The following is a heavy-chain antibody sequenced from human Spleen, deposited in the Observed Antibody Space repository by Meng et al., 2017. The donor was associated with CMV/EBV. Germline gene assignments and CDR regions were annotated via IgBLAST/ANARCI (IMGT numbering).Heavy chain of an antibody. CDR2: ISSSATTI. J-gene: IGHJ4*02. V-gene: IGHV3-11*04. Sequence: SCEASGFKFSDYYMSWIRQAPGKGLEWVSYISSSATTIYHADSVKGRFTISRDNAKNSLYLQMNSLRAEDTAVYYCAKNWGLYCFDYWGQGTLVTVSS. CDR3: AKNWGLYCFDY. CDR1: GFKFSDYY. D-gene: IGHD7-27*01.